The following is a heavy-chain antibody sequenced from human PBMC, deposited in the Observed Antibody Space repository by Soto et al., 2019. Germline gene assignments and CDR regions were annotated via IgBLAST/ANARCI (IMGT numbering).Heavy chain of an antibody. D-gene: IGHD2-15*01. V-gene: IGHV4-39*01. CDR3: ARQEGYCSGGSCYPFFDY. J-gene: IGHJ4*02. CDR2: IYYSGST. CDR1: GGSISSSSYY. Sequence: QLQLQESGPGLVKPSETLSLTCTVSGGSISSSSYYWGWIRQPPGKGLEWIGSIYYSGSTYYNPSLKSRVTISVDTSKNQFSLKLSSVTAADTAVYYCARQEGYCSGGSCYPFFDYWGQGTLVTVSS.